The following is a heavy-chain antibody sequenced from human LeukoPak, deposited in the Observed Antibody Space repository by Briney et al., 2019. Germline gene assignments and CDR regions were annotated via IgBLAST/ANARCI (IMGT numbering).Heavy chain of an antibody. Sequence: SETLSLTCTVSGGSISSSSYYWGWIREPPGKRLEWIGSIYYSGSTYYNPSLKSRVTISVDTSKNQLSLKLSSVTAADTAVYYCASQSYYYYYMDVWGKGTTVTVSS. CDR2: IYYSGST. J-gene: IGHJ6*03. V-gene: IGHV4-39*07. CDR1: GGSISSSSYY. CDR3: ASQSYYYYYMDV.